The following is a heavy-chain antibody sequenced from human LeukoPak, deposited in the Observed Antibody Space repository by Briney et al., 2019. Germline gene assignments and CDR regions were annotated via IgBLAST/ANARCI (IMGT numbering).Heavy chain of an antibody. V-gene: IGHV4-30-2*01. CDR2: IYHSGST. Sequence: PSHTLSLTCAVTGGSISSGGYSWSWIRQPPGKGPKWIGYIYHSGSTYYNPSLKSRVTISVDRSKNQFSLKLSSVTAADTAVYYCARGSRELYYFDYWGQGTLVTVSS. D-gene: IGHD1-7*01. J-gene: IGHJ4*02. CDR1: GGSISSGGYS. CDR3: ARGSRELYYFDY.